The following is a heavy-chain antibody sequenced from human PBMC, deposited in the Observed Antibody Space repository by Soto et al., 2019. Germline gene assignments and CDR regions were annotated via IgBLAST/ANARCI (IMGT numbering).Heavy chain of an antibody. CDR2: IYYSGST. CDR3: ARDLGVVAATGKNYYYYYAMDV. V-gene: IGHV4-59*01. Sequence: PSETLSLTCTVSGGSISSYYWSWIRQPPGKGLEWIGYIYYSGSTNYNPSLKSRVTISVDTSKNQFSLKLSSVTAADTAVYYCARDLGVVAATGKNYYYYYAMDVWGQGTTV. J-gene: IGHJ6*02. CDR1: GGSISSYY. D-gene: IGHD2-15*01.